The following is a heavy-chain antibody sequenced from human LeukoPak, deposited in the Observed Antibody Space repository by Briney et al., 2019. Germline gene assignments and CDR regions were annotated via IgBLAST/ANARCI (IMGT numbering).Heavy chain of an antibody. CDR3: TRRNDGGYAY. Sequence: PGGSLKLSCAASGFTFSGSAMHWVRQASGKGLEWVGRIRSKANSYATAYAASVNGRFTISRDDSKNTAYLQMNSLKTEDTAVYYCTRRNDGGYAYWGQGTLVTVSS. D-gene: IGHD1-1*01. CDR2: IRSKANSYAT. J-gene: IGHJ4*02. CDR1: GFTFSGSA. V-gene: IGHV3-73*01.